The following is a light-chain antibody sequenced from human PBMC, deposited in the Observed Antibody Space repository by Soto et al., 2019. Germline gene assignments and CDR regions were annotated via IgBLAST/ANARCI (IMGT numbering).Light chain of an antibody. CDR2: SNT. J-gene: IGLJ1*01. CDR1: SSNIGAGYD. V-gene: IGLV1-40*01. CDR3: QSYDSSLSAYV. Sequence: VLTQPPSVSGAPGQRVTISCTGSSSNIGAGYDLHWYQQLPGTAPKLLIYSNTNRPSGVPDRFSGSKSGTSASLAITGLQAEDEADYYCQSYDSSLSAYVFGTGTKLTVL.